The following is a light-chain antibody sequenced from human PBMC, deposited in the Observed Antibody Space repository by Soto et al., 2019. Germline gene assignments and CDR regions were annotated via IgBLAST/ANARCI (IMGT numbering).Light chain of an antibody. J-gene: IGKJ2*01. CDR3: QQLNRYPRT. CDR2: ASS. CDR1: QGISSY. V-gene: IGKV1-9*01. Sequence: DLQLTQSPSFLSASVGDRVTITCRASQGISSYLAWYQQKPGKAPKLLIYASSTLQSVVPSRFRGSGSMTEFTLKISSLQLEDFATYYCQQLNRYPRTFGQVTKLEIK.